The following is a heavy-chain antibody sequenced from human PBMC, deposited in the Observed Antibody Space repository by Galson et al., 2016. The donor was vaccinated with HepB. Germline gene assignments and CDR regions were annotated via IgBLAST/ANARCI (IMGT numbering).Heavy chain of an antibody. D-gene: IGHD1-14*01. CDR2: FNPEDDEM. Sequence: SVKVSCKVSGYNLDELAIHWVRQAPGKGLEWMGGFNPEDDEMVYAQNFQDRVTMTEDTSTDTAYMLLSSLRSEDTAVYYCARAYNGKAGRPLDKYGMDVWGQGTTVTVSS. J-gene: IGHJ6*02. CDR1: GYNLDELA. V-gene: IGHV1-24*01. CDR3: ARAYNGKAGRPLDKYGMDV.